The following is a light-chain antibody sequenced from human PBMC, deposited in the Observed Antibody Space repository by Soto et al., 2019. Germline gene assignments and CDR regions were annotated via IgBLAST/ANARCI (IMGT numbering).Light chain of an antibody. J-gene: IGKJ1*01. Sequence: PSTLSASIGDRVTITCRASESISSWLAWYQQKPGKAPKLLIYKASTLKSGVPSRFSGSGSGTEFTLTISSLQPDDFATYYCQHYNSYSEAFGQGTKVDIK. CDR3: QHYNSYSEA. CDR2: KAS. CDR1: ESISSW. V-gene: IGKV1-5*03.